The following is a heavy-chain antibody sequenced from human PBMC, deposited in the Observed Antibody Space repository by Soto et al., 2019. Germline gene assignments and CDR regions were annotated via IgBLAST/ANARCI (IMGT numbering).Heavy chain of an antibody. V-gene: IGHV1-24*01. CDR1: GHTLTELS. Sequence: ASVKGSCKGSGHTLTELSMHWVLQAPGKGLEWMGGFDPEDGETIYAQKFQGRVTMTRDTSTSTVYMELSSLRSEDTAVYYCALGGYGNPWGAFDIWGQGTMVTV. D-gene: IGHD4-4*01. CDR3: ALGGYGNPWGAFDI. CDR2: FDPEDGET. J-gene: IGHJ3*02.